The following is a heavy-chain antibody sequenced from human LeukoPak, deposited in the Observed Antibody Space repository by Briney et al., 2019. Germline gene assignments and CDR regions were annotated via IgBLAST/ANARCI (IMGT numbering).Heavy chain of an antibody. D-gene: IGHD5-24*01. V-gene: IGHV3-74*01. Sequence: GGSLRLSCAASGFTFSSYWMHWVRQAPGKGLVWVSRINSDGSSTSYADSVKGRFTISRDNAKNTPYLQMNSLRAEDTAVYYCARDHGYRIFDYWGQGTLVTVSS. CDR1: GFTFSSYW. J-gene: IGHJ4*02. CDR2: INSDGSST. CDR3: ARDHGYRIFDY.